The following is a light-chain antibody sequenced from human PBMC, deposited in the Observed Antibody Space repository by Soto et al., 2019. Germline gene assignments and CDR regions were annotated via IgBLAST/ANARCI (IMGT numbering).Light chain of an antibody. J-gene: IGKJ1*01. Sequence: EIVMTQSPATLSVPPGERATLSCRASQSVSSNLAWYQQKPGQAPRLLIYGASTRATGIPARFSGSGSGTDFNLTISSLQSEDFAVYYCQQYNNWPRTFGQGTKVEIK. V-gene: IGKV3-15*01. CDR3: QQYNNWPRT. CDR2: GAS. CDR1: QSVSSN.